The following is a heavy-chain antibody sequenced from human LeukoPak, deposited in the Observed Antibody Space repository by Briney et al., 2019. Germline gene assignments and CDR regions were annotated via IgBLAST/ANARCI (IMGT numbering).Heavy chain of an antibody. CDR3: ARGRAPSYGYFDY. J-gene: IGHJ4*02. Sequence: GGSLRLSCAASGFTFSSYSMNWVRQAPGKGLEWVSHISSSSDTIFYADSVKGRFTISRDNTKNTLYLQMNSLRAEDTAVYYCARGRAPSYGYFDYWGQGTLVTVSS. CDR2: ISSSSDTI. CDR1: GFTFSSYS. V-gene: IGHV3-48*04. D-gene: IGHD3-16*01.